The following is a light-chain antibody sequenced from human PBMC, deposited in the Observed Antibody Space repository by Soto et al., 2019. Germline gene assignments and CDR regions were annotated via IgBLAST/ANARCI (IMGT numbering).Light chain of an antibody. Sequence: EIVLTQSPATLSLSPGERATLSCRASQSVSSYLAWYQLKPGQAPRRLIYDASNRATGIPPRFSGSGSGTDFALTISSLEPEDFAVYYCQQRSTWRDFTFGPGTKVDIK. CDR3: QQRSTWRDFT. J-gene: IGKJ3*01. V-gene: IGKV3-11*01. CDR2: DAS. CDR1: QSVSSY.